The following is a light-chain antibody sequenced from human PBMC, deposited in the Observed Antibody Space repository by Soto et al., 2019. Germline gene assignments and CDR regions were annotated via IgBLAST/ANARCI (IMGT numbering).Light chain of an antibody. CDR1: QSVSSSY. CDR3: QQYGSSPYT. J-gene: IGKJ2*01. CDR2: GAS. V-gene: IGKV3-20*01. Sequence: EIVLTQSPGTLSLSPGERATLSCRASQSVSSSYVAWYQQKPGQAPRLLIYGASFRATGIPDRFSGSGAGTDFNLTISRLEPEDFAVYYCQQYGSSPYTFGQGTKLEIK.